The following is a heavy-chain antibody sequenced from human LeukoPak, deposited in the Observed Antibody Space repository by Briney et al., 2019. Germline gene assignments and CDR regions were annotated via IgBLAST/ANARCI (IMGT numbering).Heavy chain of an antibody. J-gene: IGHJ4*02. CDR3: ATYRQVLLPFES. Sequence: GGSLRLSCAASEFTFNDYAMHWVRQAPGKGLEWVSGISSSGGSTYYADSVRGRFTISRDNSKSTLSLQMNSLRAEDTAIYYCATYRQVLLPFESWGQGTLVTVSS. CDR2: ISSSGGST. CDR1: EFTFNDYA. D-gene: IGHD2-8*02. V-gene: IGHV3-23*01.